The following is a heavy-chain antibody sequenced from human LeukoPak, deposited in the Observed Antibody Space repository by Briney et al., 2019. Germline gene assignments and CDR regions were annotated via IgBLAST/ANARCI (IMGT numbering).Heavy chain of an antibody. V-gene: IGHV3-7*03. D-gene: IGHD4-17*01. Sequence: GGSLRLSCAASGFTFSNYWMSWVRQAPGKGLEWVANIKQDGSEEYYVGSVKGRFTISRDNSKNTVYLQMNSLRAEDTAVYYCANEIRPNDYWGQGTLVTVSS. CDR1: GFTFSNYW. CDR3: ANEIRPNDY. CDR2: IKQDGSEE. J-gene: IGHJ4*02.